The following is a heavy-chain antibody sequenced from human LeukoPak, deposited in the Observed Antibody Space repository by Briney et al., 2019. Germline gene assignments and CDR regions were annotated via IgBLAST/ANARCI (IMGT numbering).Heavy chain of an antibody. Sequence: ASVKVSCKASGGTFSSYAISWVRQAPGQGLEWMGGIIPIFGTANYAQKFQGRVTITAGESTSTAYMELSSLRSEDTAVYYCARGPPPWYQAFDYWGQGTLVTVSS. J-gene: IGHJ4*02. D-gene: IGHD2-2*01. CDR3: ARGPPPWYQAFDY. CDR2: IIPIFGTA. CDR1: GGTFSSYA. V-gene: IGHV1-69*13.